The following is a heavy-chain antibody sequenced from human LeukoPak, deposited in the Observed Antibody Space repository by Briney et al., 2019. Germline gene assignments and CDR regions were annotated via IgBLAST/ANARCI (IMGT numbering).Heavy chain of an antibody. CDR2: IRSKAYGGTT. V-gene: IGHV3-49*04. CDR1: GFTFGDYA. J-gene: IGHJ4*02. Sequence: GGSLRLSCTASGFTFGDYAMSWVRQAPGKGLEGVSFIRSKAYGGTTEYAASVKGRFTISRDDSKSIAYLQKNSLKTEDTAVYYCTRVKDYVWGSYRFYFDYWGQGTLVTVSS. CDR3: TRVKDYVWGSYRFYFDY. D-gene: IGHD3-16*02.